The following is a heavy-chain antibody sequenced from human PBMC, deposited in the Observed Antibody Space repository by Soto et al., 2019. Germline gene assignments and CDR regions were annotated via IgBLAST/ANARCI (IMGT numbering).Heavy chain of an antibody. V-gene: IGHV3-23*01. D-gene: IGHD2-2*01. Sequence: PGGSLRLSCAASGFTLSSYAMSWVRQAPGKGLEWVSAISGSGGSTYYADSVKGRFTISRDNSKNTLYLQMNSLRAEDTAVYYCANGKYQLLSRRDMYYMDVWGKGTTVTVSS. CDR1: GFTLSSYA. CDR3: ANGKYQLLSRRDMYYMDV. CDR2: ISGSGGST. J-gene: IGHJ6*03.